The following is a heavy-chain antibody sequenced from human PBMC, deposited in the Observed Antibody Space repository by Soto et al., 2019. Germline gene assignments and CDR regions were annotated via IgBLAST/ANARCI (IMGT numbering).Heavy chain of an antibody. CDR3: SRYEYSSGLGYYYYGMDV. V-gene: IGHV3-30-3*01. D-gene: IGHD6-25*01. CDR2: ISYDGSNK. Sequence: PGGSLRLSCAASGFTFSSYAMHWVRQAPGKGLEWVAVISYDGSNKYYADSVKGRFTISRDNSKNTLYLQMNSLRAEDTAVYYCSRYEYSSGLGYYYYGMDVWGQGTLVTVSS. J-gene: IGHJ6*02. CDR1: GFTFSSYA.